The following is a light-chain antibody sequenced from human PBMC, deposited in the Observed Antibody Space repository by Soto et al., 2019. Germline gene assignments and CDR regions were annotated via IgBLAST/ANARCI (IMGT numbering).Light chain of an antibody. CDR3: QKYGSSPLN. CDR2: RAS. Sequence: EIVLTQSPGTLSLSQGERATLSCRASQSFSSSYLAWYQQKPGQAPKVLIYRASSRATGIPDRFSGSGSGTDFTLTISRLEPEDFAVYYCQKYGSSPLNFGGGTKVDIK. J-gene: IGKJ4*01. CDR1: QSFSSSY. V-gene: IGKV3-20*01.